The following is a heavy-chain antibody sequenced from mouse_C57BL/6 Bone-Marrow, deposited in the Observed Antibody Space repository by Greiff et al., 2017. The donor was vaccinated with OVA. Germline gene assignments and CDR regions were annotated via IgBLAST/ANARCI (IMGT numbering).Heavy chain of an antibody. V-gene: IGHV1-80*01. J-gene: IGHJ2*01. CDR1: GYAFSSYW. D-gene: IGHD2-1*01. CDR3: ARSGIYYGHWDYFDY. CDR2: IYPGDGDT. Sequence: VKLQESGAELVKPGASVKISCKASGYAFSSYWMNWVKQRPGKGLEWIGQIYPGDGDTNYNGKFKGKATLTADKSSSTAYMQLSSLTSEDSAVYFCARSGIYYGHWDYFDYWGQGTTLTVSS.